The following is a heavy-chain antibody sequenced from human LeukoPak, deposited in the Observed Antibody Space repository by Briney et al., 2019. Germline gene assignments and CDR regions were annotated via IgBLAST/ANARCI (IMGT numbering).Heavy chain of an antibody. CDR2: IYSGGNT. D-gene: IGHD6-13*01. Sequence: GGSLRLSCAASGFTVSINYMSWVRQAPGKGLVWVSVIYSGGNTYYADSGKSRFTITRDNSKNTVYIQMNSLRAEDTAVYYCARAESSSYDYWGQGTLVTVSS. J-gene: IGHJ4*02. CDR1: GFTVSINY. CDR3: ARAESSSYDY. V-gene: IGHV3-53*01.